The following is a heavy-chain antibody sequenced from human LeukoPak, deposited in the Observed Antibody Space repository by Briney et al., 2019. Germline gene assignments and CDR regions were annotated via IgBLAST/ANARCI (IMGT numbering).Heavy chain of an antibody. D-gene: IGHD2-2*01. V-gene: IGHV3-30*02. Sequence: AGGSLRLSCAASGFTFSSYSMNWVRQAPGKGLEWVAFIGYDGSRKNYADSVKGRFSISRDNSKNSLFLQMSSLRTEDTAAYYCAKDPGYQPPGYYMDVWGRGTTVTVSS. J-gene: IGHJ6*03. CDR1: GFTFSSYS. CDR3: AKDPGYQPPGYYMDV. CDR2: IGYDGSRK.